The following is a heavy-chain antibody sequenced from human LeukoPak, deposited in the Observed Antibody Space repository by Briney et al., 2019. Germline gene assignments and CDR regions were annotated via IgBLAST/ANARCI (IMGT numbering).Heavy chain of an antibody. J-gene: IGHJ5*02. CDR1: GGSISSYY. V-gene: IGHV4-59*01. D-gene: IGHD2-15*01. Sequence: PSETLSLTCTVSGGSISSYYWNWIRLPPGKGLEWIGYIYSSGSTIYNPSLKSRVTISIDTSRNQFSLRLSSVTAADTAVYYCARDHCSGGSCYPGWFDPWGHGTLVTVSS. CDR3: ARDHCSGGSCYPGWFDP. CDR2: IYSSGST.